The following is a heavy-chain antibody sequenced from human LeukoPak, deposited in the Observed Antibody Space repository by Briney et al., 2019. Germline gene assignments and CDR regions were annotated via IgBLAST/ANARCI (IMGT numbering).Heavy chain of an antibody. Sequence: GESLKISCKGSGYTFSSYWIAWVRQMPGKGLEWMGVIYPRDSRTTYSPSFQDQVTTSPDKSISTAYQQWTSLKASDTAMYYCARHLSDITSSPNYWGPGTLVTVSS. J-gene: IGHJ4*02. CDR1: GYTFSSYW. CDR2: IYPRDSRT. V-gene: IGHV5-51*01. D-gene: IGHD2-2*01. CDR3: ARHLSDITSSPNY.